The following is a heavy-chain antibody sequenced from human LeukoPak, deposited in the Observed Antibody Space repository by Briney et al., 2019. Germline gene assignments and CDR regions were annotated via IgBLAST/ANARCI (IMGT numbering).Heavy chain of an antibody. V-gene: IGHV3-48*01. CDR2: IGTTSGAI. D-gene: IGHD2-21*02. Sequence: PGGSLRLSCAAPGFTFNAFGINWVRQAPGKGLEWVSYIGTTSGAIYYADSVKGRFTISRDSAKNSLYLQMNSLRAEDTAVYYCARFRTWGDKAFDYWGQGTLVTVSS. J-gene: IGHJ4*02. CDR3: ARFRTWGDKAFDY. CDR1: GFTFNAFG.